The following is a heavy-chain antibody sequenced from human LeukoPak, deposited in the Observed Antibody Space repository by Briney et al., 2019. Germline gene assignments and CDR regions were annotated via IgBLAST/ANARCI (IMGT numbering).Heavy chain of an antibody. J-gene: IGHJ4*02. CDR1: GGSISSYY. Sequence: SETLSLTCTVSGGSISSYYWSWIRQPPGKGLEWIGYIYYSGSTNYNPSLKSRVTISVDTSKNQFSLKLSSVTAADTAVYYFARELKGAGSYGGATDYWGQGTLVTVSS. D-gene: IGHD3-16*01. CDR3: ARELKGAGSYGGATDY. CDR2: IYYSGST. V-gene: IGHV4-59*01.